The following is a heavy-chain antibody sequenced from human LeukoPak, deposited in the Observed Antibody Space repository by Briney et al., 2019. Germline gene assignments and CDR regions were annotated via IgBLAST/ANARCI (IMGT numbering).Heavy chain of an antibody. CDR2: IIPIFGTA. D-gene: IGHD2-15*01. Sequence: GASVKVSCKASGGTFSSYAISWVRQAPGQGLEWMGGIIPIFGTANYAQELQGRVTITADKSTSTAYMELSSLRSEDTAVYYCARAWLRDCSGGSCHYFDYWGQGTLVTVSS. CDR3: ARAWLRDCSGGSCHYFDY. J-gene: IGHJ4*02. V-gene: IGHV1-69*06. CDR1: GGTFSSYA.